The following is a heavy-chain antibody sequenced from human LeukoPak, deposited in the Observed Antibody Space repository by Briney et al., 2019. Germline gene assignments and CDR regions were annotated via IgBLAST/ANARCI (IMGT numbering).Heavy chain of an antibody. CDR2: IHYSGGT. Sequence: SETLSLTCTVSGGSIRSDYWSWIRQPAGKGLEWMGYIHYSGGTNYNPSLKSRVTISVDTSKNQFSLKLSSVTAADTAVYYCARDLPSGSYDYWGQGTLVTVSS. D-gene: IGHD1-26*01. CDR1: GGSIRSDY. CDR3: ARDLPSGSYDY. V-gene: IGHV4-59*12. J-gene: IGHJ4*02.